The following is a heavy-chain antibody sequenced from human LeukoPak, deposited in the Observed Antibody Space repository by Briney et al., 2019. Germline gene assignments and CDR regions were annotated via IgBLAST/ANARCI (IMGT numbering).Heavy chain of an antibody. CDR1: GGTFSSYA. J-gene: IGHJ4*02. Sequence: ASVKVSCKASGGTFSSYAISWVRQAPGQGLEWMGGIIPIFGTANYAQKFQGRVTITTDESTSTAYMELSSLRSEDTAGYYCARNYDSSGYVFDYWGQGTLVTVSS. V-gene: IGHV1-69*05. CDR3: ARNYDSSGYVFDY. D-gene: IGHD3-22*01. CDR2: IIPIFGTA.